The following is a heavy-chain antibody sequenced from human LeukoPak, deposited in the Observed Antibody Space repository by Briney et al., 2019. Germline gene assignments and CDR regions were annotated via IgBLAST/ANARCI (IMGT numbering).Heavy chain of an antibody. J-gene: IGHJ3*02. CDR2: ISGNNGNT. CDR3: ASLKNYYDSSGYLVTDAFDI. Sequence: GASVKLSCKASGYTFTTYNINWVRQAPGQGLEWMGCISGNNGNTNYAHKLQGRFTMTTDTSKNTLYMELRSLKSDDTAVYYCASLKNYYDSSGYLVTDAFDIWGQGTMVTVSS. D-gene: IGHD3-22*01. V-gene: IGHV1-18*01. CDR1: GYTFTTYN.